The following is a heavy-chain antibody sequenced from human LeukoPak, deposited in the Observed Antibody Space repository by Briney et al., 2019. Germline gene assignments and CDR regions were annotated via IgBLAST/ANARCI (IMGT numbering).Heavy chain of an antibody. J-gene: IGHJ4*02. CDR2: IYYSGST. CDR3: ARVEVLRSYGVDY. Sequence: PPETLSLTCTVSGGSISSGDYHWSWIRQPPGKGLEWIGYIYYSGSTYYNPSLKSRVTISVDTSKNQFSLKLSSVTAADTAVYYCARVEVLRSYGVDYWGQGTLVTVSS. V-gene: IGHV4-30-4*01. D-gene: IGHD4-17*01. CDR1: GGSISSGDYH.